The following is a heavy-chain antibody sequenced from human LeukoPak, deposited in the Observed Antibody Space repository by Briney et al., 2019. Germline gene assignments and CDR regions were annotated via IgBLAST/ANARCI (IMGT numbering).Heavy chain of an antibody. CDR1: GFTFSSYG. D-gene: IGHD2-15*01. J-gene: IGHJ6*03. CDR3: AKDEMKVVVAATPGPLYYYYYYMDV. V-gene: IGHV3-30*02. CDR2: IRYDGSNK. Sequence: GGSLRLSCAASGFTFSSYGMHWVRQAPGKGLEWVAFIRYDGSNKYYADSVKGRFTISRDNSKNTLYLQMNSLRAEDTAVYYCAKDEMKVVVAATPGPLYYYYYYMDVWGKGTTVTVSS.